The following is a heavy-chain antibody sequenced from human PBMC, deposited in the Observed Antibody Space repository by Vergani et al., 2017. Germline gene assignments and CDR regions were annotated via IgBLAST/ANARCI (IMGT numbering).Heavy chain of an antibody. J-gene: IGHJ6*02. CDR1: GYTLTELS. Sequence: QVPLVPSGAEVNKPGASVKVSCKVSGYTLTELSMHWVRQAPGKGLEWMGGFDPEDGETIYAQKFQGRVTMTEDTSTDTAYMELSSLRSEDTAVYYCATPRLRFSYYYYYGMDVWGQGTTVTVSS. CDR3: ATPRLRFSYYYYYGMDV. CDR2: FDPEDGET. V-gene: IGHV1-24*01. D-gene: IGHD5-12*01.